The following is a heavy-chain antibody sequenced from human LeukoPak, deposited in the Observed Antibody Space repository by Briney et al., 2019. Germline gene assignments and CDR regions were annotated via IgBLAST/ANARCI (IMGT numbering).Heavy chain of an antibody. D-gene: IGHD2-2*01. J-gene: IGHJ4*02. Sequence: SETLSLTCTVSGGSIFISGYYWGWIRQPPGKGLEWIGSTYYDGTTYYNPSLKSRVTISVDTSKNQFSLKLNSVTAADTAVYYCARHGGVCTSNTCFHFDSWGQGALVTVSS. CDR3: ARHGGVCTSNTCFHFDS. CDR1: GGSIFISGYY. CDR2: TYYDGTT. V-gene: IGHV4-39*01.